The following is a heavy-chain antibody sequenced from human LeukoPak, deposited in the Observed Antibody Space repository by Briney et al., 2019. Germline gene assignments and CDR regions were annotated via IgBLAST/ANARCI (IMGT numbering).Heavy chain of an antibody. J-gene: IGHJ4*02. Sequence: SETLSLTCAVYGGSFSGYYWSWIRQPPGKGLEWIGETNHSGSTNYNPSLKSRVTISVDTSKNQFSLKLSSVTAADTAVYYCARLSEQSTVYGSGSYYYFDYWGQGTLVTVSS. V-gene: IGHV4-34*01. CDR3: ARLSEQSTVYGSGSYYYFDY. CDR2: TNHSGST. D-gene: IGHD3-10*01. CDR1: GGSFSGYY.